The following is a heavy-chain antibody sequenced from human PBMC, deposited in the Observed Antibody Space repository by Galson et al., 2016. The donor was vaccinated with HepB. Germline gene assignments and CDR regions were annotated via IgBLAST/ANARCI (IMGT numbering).Heavy chain of an antibody. CDR1: GFVFSSYV. V-gene: IGHV3-23*01. D-gene: IGHD6-13*01. Sequence: SLRLSCAASGFVFSSYVMSWVRQSPGKGLEWVSGISGSPVTTYYADSVRGRFTISRDDSKKMLYLQMNSLTVEDAALYYCTKDRGGGSSWYLGYSWGQGTLVTVSS. CDR2: ISGSPVTT. CDR3: TKDRGGGSSWYLGYS. J-gene: IGHJ4*02.